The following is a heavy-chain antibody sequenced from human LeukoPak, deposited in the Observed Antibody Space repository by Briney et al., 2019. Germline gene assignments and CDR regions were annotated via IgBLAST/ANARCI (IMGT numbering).Heavy chain of an antibody. J-gene: IGHJ4*02. CDR2: ISYDGSNK. D-gene: IGHD3/OR15-3a*01. Sequence: GGSLRLSCAASGFTFSSYAMHWVRQAPGKGLEWVAVISYDGSNKYYADSVKGRFTISRDNSKNTLYLQMNSLRAEDTAVYYCARDPDWARFDYWGQGTLVTVSS. CDR3: ARDPDWARFDY. CDR1: GFTFSSYA. V-gene: IGHV3-30-3*01.